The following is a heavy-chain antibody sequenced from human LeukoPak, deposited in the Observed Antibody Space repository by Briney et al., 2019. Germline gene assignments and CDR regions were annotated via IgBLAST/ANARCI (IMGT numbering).Heavy chain of an antibody. CDR2: VSYDGSDK. CDR3: ANRFCTSSGCGVAY. D-gene: IGHD2-2*01. CDR1: GFTFSNYG. J-gene: IGHJ4*02. Sequence: GGSLRLSCAASGFTFSNYGMLWVRQAPGKGLEWVAVVSYDGSDKQYADSVKGRFTISRDNSKNTLYLQVNGLRGDDTAVYYCANRFCTSSGCGVAYWGQGTLVTVSS. V-gene: IGHV3-30*18.